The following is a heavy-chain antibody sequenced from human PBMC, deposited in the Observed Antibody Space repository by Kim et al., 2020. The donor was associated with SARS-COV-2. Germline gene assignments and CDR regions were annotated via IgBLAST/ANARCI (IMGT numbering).Heavy chain of an antibody. CDR1: GFTFSSYA. CDR2: VTGSGGSI. V-gene: IGHV3-23*01. J-gene: IGHJ6*02. D-gene: IGHD3-10*01. Sequence: GGSLRLSCAASGFTFSSYAMSWVRQAPGKGLEWVSAVTGSGGSIHYADSVKGRFTISRDNSKTTLYLQMNSLRVEDTALYYCAKDPISAYYYGSSPPGYYYGMEVWGQGTTVTVSS. CDR3: AKDPISAYYYGSSPPGYYYGMEV.